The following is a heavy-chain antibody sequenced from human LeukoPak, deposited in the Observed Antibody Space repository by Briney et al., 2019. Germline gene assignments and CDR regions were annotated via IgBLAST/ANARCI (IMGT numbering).Heavy chain of an antibody. J-gene: IGHJ2*01. Sequence: SETLSLTCAVSGYSISSGYYWGWIRQPPGKGLEWIGSIYHSGSTYYNPPLKSRVTISVDTSKNQFSLKLSSVTAADTAVYYCARDYSSGVWYFDLWGRGTLVTVSS. V-gene: IGHV4-38-2*02. D-gene: IGHD6-25*01. CDR2: IYHSGST. CDR3: ARDYSSGVWYFDL. CDR1: GYSISSGYY.